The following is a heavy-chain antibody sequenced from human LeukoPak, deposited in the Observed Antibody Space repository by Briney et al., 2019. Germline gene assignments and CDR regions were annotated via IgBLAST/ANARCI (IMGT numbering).Heavy chain of an antibody. V-gene: IGHV3-7*03. Sequence: PGGSLRLSCAASGLTFRNYWMSWVRQAPGKGLEWVANIKRDGSAKYYVDSVKGRFTISRDNAKNSLYLQMNSLRAGDTAVYYCAKDRLGAILYFDYWGQGTLVTVSS. J-gene: IGHJ4*02. D-gene: IGHD1-26*01. CDR3: AKDRLGAILYFDY. CDR2: IKRDGSAK. CDR1: GLTFRNYW.